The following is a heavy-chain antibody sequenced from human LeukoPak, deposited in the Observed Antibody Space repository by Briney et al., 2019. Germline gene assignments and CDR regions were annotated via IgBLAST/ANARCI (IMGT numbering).Heavy chain of an antibody. CDR2: FYPGDSET. J-gene: IGHJ6*02. D-gene: IGHD2-21*01. Sequence: GESLKISCKGSGYSFMRYWIGWVGQMPGKGLGGRGVFYPGDSETRYSPSFEGQVTISDDKSISTAYLQWSSLKASDTAIYYCARHYTVGVNYFAMDVWGQGTAVIVSS. V-gene: IGHV5-51*01. CDR1: GYSFMRYW. CDR3: ARHYTVGVNYFAMDV.